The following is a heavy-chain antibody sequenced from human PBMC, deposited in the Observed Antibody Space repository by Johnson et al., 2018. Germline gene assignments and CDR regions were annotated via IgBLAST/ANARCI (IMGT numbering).Heavy chain of an antibody. Sequence: QVQLQESGPGLVKPSETLSLTCTVSGGSISSYYWSWIRQPPGKGLEWIGYIYYSGSTNYNPSLKSRVTISVDTSKNQFSLKLSSVTAADTAVYYCARDLDQLQLRGAFDIWGQGTMVTVSS. J-gene: IGHJ3*02. D-gene: IGHD2-2*01. CDR3: ARDLDQLQLRGAFDI. CDR2: IYYSGST. CDR1: GGSISSYY. V-gene: IGHV4-59*01.